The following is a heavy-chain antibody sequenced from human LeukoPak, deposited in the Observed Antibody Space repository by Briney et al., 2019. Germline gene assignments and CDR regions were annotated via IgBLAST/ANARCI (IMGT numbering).Heavy chain of an antibody. D-gene: IGHD2-15*01. CDR3: ARMRGNCSGGSCYGLDAFDI. CDR1: GGSISIYY. Sequence: SETLSLTCTVSGGSISIYYWSWIRQPPGKGLEWIGYIYNSGSTYYNPSLKSRVTISVDTSKNQFSLKLSSVTAADTAVYYCARMRGNCSGGSCYGLDAFDIWGQGTMVTVSS. V-gene: IGHV4-59*01. J-gene: IGHJ3*02. CDR2: IYNSGST.